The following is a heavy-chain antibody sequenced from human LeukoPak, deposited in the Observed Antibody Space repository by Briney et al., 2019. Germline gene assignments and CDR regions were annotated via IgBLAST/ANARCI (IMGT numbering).Heavy chain of an antibody. Sequence: GGSLRLSCAASGFTFSSYSMNWVRQAPGKGLEWVSYISSSSSTIYYADSVKGRFTISRDNAKNSLYLQMNSLRAEDTAVYYCSMYPLLFPPYYFDYWGQGTLVTVSS. CDR1: GFTFSSYS. V-gene: IGHV3-48*04. CDR3: SMYPLLFPPYYFDY. CDR2: ISSSSSTI. J-gene: IGHJ4*02. D-gene: IGHD2-21*01.